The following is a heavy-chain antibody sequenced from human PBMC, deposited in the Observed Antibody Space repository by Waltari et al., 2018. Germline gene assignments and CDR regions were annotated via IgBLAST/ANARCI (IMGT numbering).Heavy chain of an antibody. CDR3: ARDARLINFDY. V-gene: IGHV7-4-1*01. D-gene: IGHD3-16*01. CDR2: ISTYTGNP. CDR1: GYTCSPYS. Sequence: QVQLVHSGSELKNHGASVKISCRTSGYTCSPYSINWLRQAPGQGLEWMGYISTYTGNPTYAQGFTGRFVFSLDTSVSTAYLQIDGLRAEDTGLYYCARDARLINFDYWGQGTLVTVSS. J-gene: IGHJ4*02.